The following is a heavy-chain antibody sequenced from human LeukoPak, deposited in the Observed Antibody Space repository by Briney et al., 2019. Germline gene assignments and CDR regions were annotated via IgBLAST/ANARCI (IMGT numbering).Heavy chain of an antibody. D-gene: IGHD3-3*01. CDR2: ISGSGDST. CDR3: AKAELGVGTFFDY. J-gene: IGHJ4*02. CDR1: GFTFSSYA. Sequence: GGSLRLSCAASGFTFSSYAMTWVRQAPGKGLEWVSTISGSGDSTYYADSVKGRFTISRDNSKNTLDLQMNSLRAEDTAVYYCAKAELGVGTFFDYWGQGPLVTVS. V-gene: IGHV3-23*01.